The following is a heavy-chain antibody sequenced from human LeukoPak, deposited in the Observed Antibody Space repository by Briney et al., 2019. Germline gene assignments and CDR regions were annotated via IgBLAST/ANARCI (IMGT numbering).Heavy chain of an antibody. CDR2: ISSSSSYI. CDR1: GFTFSSYS. D-gene: IGHD3-22*01. J-gene: IGHJ3*02. V-gene: IGHV3-21*01. CDR3: ARARPYYYGSSGYRLDAFDI. Sequence: GGSLRLSCAASGFTFSSYSMNWVRQAPGKGLEWVSSISSSSSYIYYADSVKGRFTISRDNAKNSLYLQMNILRAEDTAVYYCARARPYYYGSSGYRLDAFDIWGQGTMVTVSS.